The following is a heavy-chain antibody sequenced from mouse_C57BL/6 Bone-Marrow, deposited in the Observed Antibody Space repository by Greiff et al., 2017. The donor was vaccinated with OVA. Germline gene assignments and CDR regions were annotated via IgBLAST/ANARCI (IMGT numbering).Heavy chain of an antibody. V-gene: IGHV1-64*01. J-gene: IGHJ4*01. CDR3: ARWGDWGYAMDY. Sequence: QVQLQQPGAELVKPGASVKLSCKASGYTFTSYWMHWVKQRPGQGLEWIGMIHPNSGSTNYNEKFKSKATLTVDKSSSTAYMQLSSLTSEDSAVYYCARWGDWGYAMDYWGQGTSVTVSS. D-gene: IGHD4-1*01. CDR1: GYTFTSYW. CDR2: IHPNSGST.